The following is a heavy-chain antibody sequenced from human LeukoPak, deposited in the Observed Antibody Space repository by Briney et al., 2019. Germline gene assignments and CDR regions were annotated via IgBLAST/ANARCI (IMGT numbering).Heavy chain of an antibody. J-gene: IGHJ5*02. D-gene: IGHD3-10*01. CDR2: INAGNGNT. CDR3: ARVPSPLNYYGSGSYDYWFDP. CDR1: GYTFTSYA. V-gene: IGHV1-3*01. Sequence: ASVKVSCKASGYTFTSYAMHWVRQAPGQRLEWMGWINAGNGNTKYSQKFQGRVTITRDTSASTAYMELSSLRSEDTAVYYCARVPSPLNYYGSGSYDYWFDPWGQGTLVTVSS.